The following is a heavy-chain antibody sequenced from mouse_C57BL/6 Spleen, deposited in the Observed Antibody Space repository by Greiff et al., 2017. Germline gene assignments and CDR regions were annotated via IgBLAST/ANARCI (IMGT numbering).Heavy chain of an antibody. CDR2: IRNKANGYTT. Sequence: EVKLVESGGGLVQPGGSLSLSCAASGFTFTDYYMSWVRQPPGKALEWLGFIRNKANGYTTEYSASVKGRFTISRDNSQSILYLQKNALRAEESATYYCARYNYYGAWGAYWGQGTLVTVSA. V-gene: IGHV7-3*01. CDR3: ARYNYYGAWGAY. D-gene: IGHD1-1*01. J-gene: IGHJ3*01. CDR1: GFTFTDYY.